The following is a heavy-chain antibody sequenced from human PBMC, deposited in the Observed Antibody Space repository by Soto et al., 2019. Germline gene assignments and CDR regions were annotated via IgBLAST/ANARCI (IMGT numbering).Heavy chain of an antibody. CDR3: AKGTWARGGYDYFDY. CDR1: GFTFSSYG. CDR2: ISYDGSNK. Sequence: HPGGSLRLSCAASGFTFSSYGMHWVRQAPGKGLEWVAVISYDGSNKYYADSVKGRFTISRDNSKNTLYLQMNSLRAEDTAVYYCAKGTWARGGYDYFDYWGQGTLVTVSS. V-gene: IGHV3-30*18. D-gene: IGHD5-12*01. J-gene: IGHJ4*02.